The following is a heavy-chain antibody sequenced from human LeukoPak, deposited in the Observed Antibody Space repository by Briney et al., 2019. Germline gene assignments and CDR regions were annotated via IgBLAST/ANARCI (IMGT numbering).Heavy chain of an antibody. D-gene: IGHD3-3*01. CDR3: ARLKEWAFDI. CDR1: GGTFSSYA. V-gene: IGHV1-69*01. J-gene: IGHJ3*02. CDR2: IIPIFGTA. Sequence: ASVTVSCKASGGTFSSYAISWVRQAPGQGLEWMGGIIPIFGTANYAQKFQGRVTITADESTSTAYMELSSLRSEDTAVYYCARLKEWAFDIWGQGTMVTVSS.